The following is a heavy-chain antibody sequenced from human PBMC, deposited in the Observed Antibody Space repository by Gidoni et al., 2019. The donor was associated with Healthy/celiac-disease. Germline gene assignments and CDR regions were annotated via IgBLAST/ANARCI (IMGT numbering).Heavy chain of an antibody. CDR2: IRSKAYGGTT. D-gene: IGHD5-12*01. V-gene: IGHV3-49*04. CDR3: TRAPRDGYNSCYFDY. J-gene: IGHJ4*02. Sequence: EVQLVESGGGLVQPGRSLRLSCKASGFPFGDYAMSWVRQAPGKGLEWVGFIRSKAYGGTTEYAASVKGRFTISRDDSKSIAYLQMNSLKTEDTAVYYCTRAPRDGYNSCYFDYWGQGTLVTVSS. CDR1: GFPFGDYA.